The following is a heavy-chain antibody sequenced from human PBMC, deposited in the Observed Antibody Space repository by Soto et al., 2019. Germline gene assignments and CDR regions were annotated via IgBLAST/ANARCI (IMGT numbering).Heavy chain of an antibody. D-gene: IGHD6-25*01. V-gene: IGHV1-18*04. CDR1: GYTFTSYG. Sequence: QVQLVQSGTEVKKPGASVNVSCKAFGYTFTSYGFSWVRQVPGQGLEWLGWISAFNGDTQYSQTMKGRLTVTTDTATTTVHMELRSLTPADTAVYYCAREAGCQRMVPYYWGQGTLVTVS. CDR3: AREAGCQRMVPYY. J-gene: IGHJ4*02. CDR2: ISAFNGDT.